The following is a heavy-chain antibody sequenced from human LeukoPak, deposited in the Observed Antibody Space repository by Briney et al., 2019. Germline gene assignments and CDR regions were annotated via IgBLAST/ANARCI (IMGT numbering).Heavy chain of an antibody. CDR2: IKYDGSER. CDR3: ARDPPEWELPLDY. D-gene: IGHD1-26*01. CDR1: GFIFSNYW. Sequence: GSLRLSCAASGFIFSNYWMSWVRQAPGKGLEWLASIKYDGSERRYVDSMKGRLTISRDNARNSLNLHMNSLRAEDTAVYYCARDPPEWELPLDYWGQGTLVTVSS. J-gene: IGHJ4*02. V-gene: IGHV3-7*01.